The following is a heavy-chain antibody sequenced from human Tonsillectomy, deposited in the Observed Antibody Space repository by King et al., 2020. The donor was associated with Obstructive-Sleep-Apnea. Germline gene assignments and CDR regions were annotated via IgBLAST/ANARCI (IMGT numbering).Heavy chain of an antibody. CDR2: INSDKSIT. D-gene: IGHD5-12*01. V-gene: IGHV3-74*01. J-gene: IGHJ4*02. Sequence: VQLVESGGSLVQPGGSLRLSCAASGFTLSSYWMNWVRQALGKGLVWFSFINSDKSITSYADSGKSRFSIYRDNAQNTLYLKMNSMRTEDTAVYYCARVHFALFSGYDGDYLDKWGQGTPVTVSS. CDR3: ARVHFALFSGYDGDYLDK. CDR1: GFTLSSYW.